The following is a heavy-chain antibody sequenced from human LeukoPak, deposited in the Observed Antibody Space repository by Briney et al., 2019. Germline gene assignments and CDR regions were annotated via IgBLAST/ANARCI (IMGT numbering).Heavy chain of an antibody. CDR1: GFTFSSYS. Sequence: GGSLRLSCAASGFTFSSYSMNWVRQAPGKGLEWVSSISSSSSYIYYADSVKGRFTISRDNAKNTLYLQMNSLRAEDTAVYYCARALFAGAFYGMDVWGQGTTVTVSS. D-gene: IGHD3-10*01. CDR2: ISSSSSYI. J-gene: IGHJ6*02. CDR3: ARALFAGAFYGMDV. V-gene: IGHV3-21*01.